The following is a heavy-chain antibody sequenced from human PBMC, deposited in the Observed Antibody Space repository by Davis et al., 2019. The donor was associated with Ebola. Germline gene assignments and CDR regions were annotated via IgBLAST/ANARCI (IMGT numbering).Heavy chain of an antibody. V-gene: IGHV3-74*01. Sequence: GESLKISCAASGFTFSSYWMHWVRQAPGKGLVWVSRINSDGSSTSYADSVRGRFTSSRDNSENTLYLQMINLRAEDTATYYCARVTLWWDDDSGGPTTYYYDTWGQGAQVTVSS. D-gene: IGHD3-22*01. CDR1: GFTFSSYW. CDR2: INSDGSST. CDR3: ARVTLWWDDDSGGPTTYYYDT. J-gene: IGHJ4*02.